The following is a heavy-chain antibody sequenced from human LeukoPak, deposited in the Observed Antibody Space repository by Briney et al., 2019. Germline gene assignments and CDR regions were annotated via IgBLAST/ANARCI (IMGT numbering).Heavy chain of an antibody. CDR2: MSSSSSYI. J-gene: IGHJ4*02. Sequence: SGGSLRLSCAASGFTFSSYTMNWVRQAPGKGLEWVSSMSSSSSYIYYAVSVKGRFTISRDNAKNSLYLQMNSLRAEDAAVYYCARDAYYDGSGSYYFDGWGQGTLGTVSS. CDR3: ARDAYYDGSGSYYFDG. D-gene: IGHD3-10*01. V-gene: IGHV3-21*01. CDR1: GFTFSSYT.